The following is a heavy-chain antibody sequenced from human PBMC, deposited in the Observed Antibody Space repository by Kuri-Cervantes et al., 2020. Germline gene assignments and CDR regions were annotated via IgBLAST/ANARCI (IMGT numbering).Heavy chain of an antibody. CDR2: ISWNSGNI. Sequence: SLKISCAASGFSLDDYAMHWVRQAPGKGLEWVSGISWNSGNIGYADSVKGRFTISRDNSKNTLYLQMNSLRAEDTAVYYCAKGPWWSGWDGDGFDPWGQGTLVTVSS. CDR3: AKGPWWSGWDGDGFDP. CDR1: GFSLDDYA. D-gene: IGHD6-19*01. V-gene: IGHV3-9*01. J-gene: IGHJ5*02.